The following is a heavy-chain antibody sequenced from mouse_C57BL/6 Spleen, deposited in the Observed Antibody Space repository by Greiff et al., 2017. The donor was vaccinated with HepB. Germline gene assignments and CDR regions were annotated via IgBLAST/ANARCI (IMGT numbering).Heavy chain of an antibody. CDR1: GYTFTSYW. CDR2: IDPSDSYT. Sequence: QVQLQQPGAELVMPGASVKLSCKASGYTFTSYWMHWVKQRPGQGLEWIGEIDPSDSYTNSNQKFKGKSTLTVDKSSSPAYMQLSSLTSEDSAVYYCGREGGDGVLADWGQGTLVAVAA. D-gene: IGHD2-13*01. V-gene: IGHV1-69*01. CDR3: GREGGDGVLAD. J-gene: IGHJ3*01.